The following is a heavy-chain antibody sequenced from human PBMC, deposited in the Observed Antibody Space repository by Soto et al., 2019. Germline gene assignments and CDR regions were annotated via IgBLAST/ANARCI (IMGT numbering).Heavy chain of an antibody. Sequence: EVQLLESGGGLVQPGGSLRLACATSGLPFSSCSMGWVRQAPGKGLEWVSSIVASGITTYYADSVKRRFTISRDNSKNTLYLQMSSLRAEDTAVYYCAKDLRGPQAGTWYFDLWGRGTLVSVSS. CDR1: GLPFSSCS. CDR3: AKDLRGPQAGTWYFDL. V-gene: IGHV3-23*01. D-gene: IGHD6-13*01. J-gene: IGHJ2*01. CDR2: IVASGITT.